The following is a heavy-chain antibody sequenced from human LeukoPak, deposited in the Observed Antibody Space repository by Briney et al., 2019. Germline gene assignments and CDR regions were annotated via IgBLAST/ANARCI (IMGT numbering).Heavy chain of an antibody. V-gene: IGHV4-59*01. CDR2: IYCSGNT. D-gene: IGHD2-21*02. J-gene: IGHJ3*02. Sequence: SETLSLTCTVSGGSISSYYWSWIRQPPGKGLEWIGYIYCSGNTNCNPSLKSRVTISVDTSKNQFSLKLRSVTAADTAVYYCARAPSLTWAAFDIWGQGTMVTVSS. CDR1: GGSISSYY. CDR3: ARAPSLTWAAFDI.